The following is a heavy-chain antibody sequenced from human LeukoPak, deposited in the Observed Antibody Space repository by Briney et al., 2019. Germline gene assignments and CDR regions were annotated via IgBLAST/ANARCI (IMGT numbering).Heavy chain of an antibody. CDR3: AKDRVGGALEF. CDR2: IMEDGSVQ. CDR1: GFTFSKTW. Sequence: SGGSLRLSCEASGFTFSKTWMSWVRQAPGKGLEWVACIMEDGSVQKYVDSVRGRFTISRDNARNSLYLQMNSLRVEDTAVYYCAKDRVGGALEFWGQGTLATVSS. V-gene: IGHV3-7*04. D-gene: IGHD2-21*01. J-gene: IGHJ4*02.